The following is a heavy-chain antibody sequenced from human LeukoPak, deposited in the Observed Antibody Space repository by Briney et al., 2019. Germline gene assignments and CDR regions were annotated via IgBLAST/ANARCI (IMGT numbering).Heavy chain of an antibody. CDR3: ARDQEAFDY. CDR2: IYPRDGST. J-gene: IGHJ4*02. Sequence: ASVKVSCKASGGTFSSYAISWVRQAPGQGLEWMGMIYPRDGSTSYAQKFQGRVTVTRDTSTSTVHMELSGLRSEDTAVYYCARDQEAFDYWGQGTLLTVSA. CDR1: GGTFSSYA. V-gene: IGHV1-46*01.